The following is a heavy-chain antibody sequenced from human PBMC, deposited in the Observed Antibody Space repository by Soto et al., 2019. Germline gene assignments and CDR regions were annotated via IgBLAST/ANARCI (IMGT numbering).Heavy chain of an antibody. Sequence: GGSLRLSCAASGFTFSSYSMNWVRQAPGKGLEWVSSISSSSSYIYYADSVKGRFTISRDNAKNSLYLQMNSLRAEDTAVYYCAREPPGRFGETSDYWGQGTLVTVSS. D-gene: IGHD3-10*01. CDR3: AREPPGRFGETSDY. V-gene: IGHV3-21*01. CDR2: ISSSSSYI. J-gene: IGHJ4*02. CDR1: GFTFSSYS.